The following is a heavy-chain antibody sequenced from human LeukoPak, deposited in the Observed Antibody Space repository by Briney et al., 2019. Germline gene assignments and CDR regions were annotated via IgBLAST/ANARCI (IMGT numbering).Heavy chain of an antibody. CDR3: ARNYYDSSGYYLNYYYYYYMDV. V-gene: IGHV3-23*01. D-gene: IGHD3-22*01. Sequence: GGSLRLSCAASGFTFSSYAMSWVRQAPGKGLEWVSAISGSGGSTYYADSVKGRFTISRDNSKNTLYLQMNSLRAEDTAVYYCARNYYDSSGYYLNYYYYYYMDVWGKGTTVTVSS. J-gene: IGHJ6*03. CDR2: ISGSGGST. CDR1: GFTFSSYA.